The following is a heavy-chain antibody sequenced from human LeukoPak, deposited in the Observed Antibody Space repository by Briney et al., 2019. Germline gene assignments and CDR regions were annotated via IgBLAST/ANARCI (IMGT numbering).Heavy chain of an antibody. CDR1: GFTFSNYW. J-gene: IGHJ4*02. CDR3: ARDDEITFGTVN. V-gene: IGHV3-7*01. Sequence: GGSLRLSCAASGFTFSNYWMTWVRQAPGKGLEGVANIKEDGSEKYYVDSVKGRFTISRDNAKKSLYLEMNSLRAEDTAVYYCARDDEITFGTVNWGQGTLVTVSS. D-gene: IGHD3-16*01. CDR2: IKEDGSEK.